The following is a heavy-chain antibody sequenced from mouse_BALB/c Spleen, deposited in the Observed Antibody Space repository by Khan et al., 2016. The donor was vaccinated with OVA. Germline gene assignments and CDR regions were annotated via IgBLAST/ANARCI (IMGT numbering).Heavy chain of an antibody. Sequence: QVQLKQSGAELMKPGASVKISCKATGFTFSNYWIEWVKQRPGHGLEWIGQILPGSGDTNYNEKFEGKATFTADTSSNTAYMQLSSLTSEGSAVYYCALYGSRGDYWGQGTTLTVSS. CDR2: ILPGSGDT. CDR3: ALYGSRGDY. CDR1: GFTFSNYW. J-gene: IGHJ2*01. D-gene: IGHD1-1*01. V-gene: IGHV1-9*01.